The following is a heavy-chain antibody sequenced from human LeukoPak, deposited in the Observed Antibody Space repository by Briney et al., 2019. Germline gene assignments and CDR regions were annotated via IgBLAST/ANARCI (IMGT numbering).Heavy chain of an antibody. CDR2: IYHSGST. Sequence: SETLSLTCTVSGGSISSGGYYWSWIRQPPGKGLEWIGYIYHSGSTYYNPSLKSRVTISVDRSKNQFSLKLSSVTAADTAVYYCARGIVVVPAAMGDYFDYWGQGTLVTVSS. CDR1: GGSISSGGYY. V-gene: IGHV4-30-2*01. J-gene: IGHJ4*02. CDR3: ARGIVVVPAAMGDYFDY. D-gene: IGHD2-2*01.